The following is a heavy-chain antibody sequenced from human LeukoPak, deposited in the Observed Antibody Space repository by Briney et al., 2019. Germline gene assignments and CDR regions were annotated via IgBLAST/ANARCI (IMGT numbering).Heavy chain of an antibody. CDR2: ISGSGGST. V-gene: IGHV3-23*01. CDR1: GFIFNNYA. J-gene: IGHJ4*02. CDR3: ARCGGSAWCADLDY. D-gene: IGHD6-19*01. Sequence: GGSLRLSCAASGFIFNNYAMSWVRQAPGKGLEWVSTISGSGGSTYYADSVKGRFTISRDNPKNTLYLQMNSLRAEDTAVYYCARCGGSAWCADLDYWGQGTLVTVSS.